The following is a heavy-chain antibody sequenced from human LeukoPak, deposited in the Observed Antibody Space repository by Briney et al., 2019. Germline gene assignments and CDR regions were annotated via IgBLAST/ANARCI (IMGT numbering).Heavy chain of an antibody. J-gene: IGHJ6*02. Sequence: SETLSLTCTVSGGSISSYYWSWIRQPAGKGLEWIGRIYTSGSTNYNPSLKSRVTISVDMSKNQFSLKLSSVTAADTAVYYCARMPRGYSYGVRYYYYYGMDVWGQGTTVTVSS. CDR3: ARMPRGYSYGVRYYYYYGMDV. CDR1: GGSISSYY. D-gene: IGHD5-18*01. CDR2: IYTSGST. V-gene: IGHV4-4*07.